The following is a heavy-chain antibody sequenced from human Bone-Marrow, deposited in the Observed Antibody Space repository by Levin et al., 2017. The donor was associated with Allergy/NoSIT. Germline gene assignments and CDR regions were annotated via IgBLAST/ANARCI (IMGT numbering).Heavy chain of an antibody. D-gene: IGHD2-15*01. V-gene: IGHV4-38-2*01. CDR3: ARTLGYCSGDSCYFYFDY. Sequence: SQTLSLTCAVSNYSISSDFHWGWIRQPPGKGLEWIGSIDQSGNTYYNPSLKSRVTISLDTSKNQFSLRLTSVTAADTAVYYCARTLGYCSGDSCYFYFDYWGRGTLVTVSS. CDR1: NYSISSDFH. J-gene: IGHJ4*02. CDR2: IDQSGNT.